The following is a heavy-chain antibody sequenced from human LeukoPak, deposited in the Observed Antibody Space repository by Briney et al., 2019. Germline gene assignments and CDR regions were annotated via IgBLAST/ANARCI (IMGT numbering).Heavy chain of an antibody. D-gene: IGHD1-14*01. Sequence: SETLSLTCTVSGGSISGSSYYWSWIRQPPGKGLERLGSIFHSGSTYYSPSFKSRVTISADTSKNQFSLGLPSVTAADTAVYYCAGWSSGSSAYDIWGHGTMVTVSS. V-gene: IGHV4-39*01. CDR1: GGSISGSSYY. CDR2: IFHSGST. CDR3: AGWSSGSSAYDI. J-gene: IGHJ3*02.